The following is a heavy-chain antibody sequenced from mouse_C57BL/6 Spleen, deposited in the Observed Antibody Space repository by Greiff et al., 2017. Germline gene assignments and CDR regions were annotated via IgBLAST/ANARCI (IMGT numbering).Heavy chain of an antibody. CDR2: ISSGSSTI. Sequence: EVKVVESGGGLVKPGGSLKLSCAASGFTFSDYGMHWVRQAPEKGLEWVAYISSGSSTIYYADTVKGRFTISRDNAKNTLFLQMTSLRSEDTAMYYCARLYYYCSRVLHYCAMDYWGQGTSVTVSS. V-gene: IGHV5-17*01. CDR3: ARLYYYCSRVLHYCAMDY. CDR1: GFTFSDYG. D-gene: IGHD1-1*01. J-gene: IGHJ4*01.